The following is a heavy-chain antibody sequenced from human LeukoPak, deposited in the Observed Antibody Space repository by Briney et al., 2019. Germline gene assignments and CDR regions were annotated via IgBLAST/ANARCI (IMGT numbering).Heavy chain of an antibody. V-gene: IGHV1-69*06. J-gene: IGHJ6*04. Sequence: SVKVSCKASGGTFSSYAISWVRQAPGHGLEWMGGIIPIFGTANYAQKFQGRVTITADKSTSTAYMELSSLRSEDTAVYYCTLGAPYYYYGMDVWGKGTTVTVSS. CDR1: GGTFSSYA. CDR2: IIPIFGTA. D-gene: IGHD3-16*01. CDR3: TLGAPYYYYGMDV.